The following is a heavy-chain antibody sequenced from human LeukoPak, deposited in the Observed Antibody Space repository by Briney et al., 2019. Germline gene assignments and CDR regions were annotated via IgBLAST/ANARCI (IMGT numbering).Heavy chain of an antibody. CDR3: ARDAYGATFDAFDI. D-gene: IGHD4-17*01. CDR2: IPSSGGSN. V-gene: IGHV3-48*03. CDR1: GFTFNTYE. Sequence: PGGSLRLSCAASGFTFNTYEMNWVRQAPGKGLEWLSYIPSSGGSNYYADSVKGRFTISRDNAKSSLYLQMNSLRVEDTAVYYCARDAYGATFDAFDIWGRGTTVTVSS. J-gene: IGHJ3*02.